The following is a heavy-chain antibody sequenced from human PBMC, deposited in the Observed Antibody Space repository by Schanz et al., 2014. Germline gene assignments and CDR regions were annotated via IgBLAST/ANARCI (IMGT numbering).Heavy chain of an antibody. J-gene: IGHJ5*02. CDR3: ARDRRRYCSTASCLHDNWFDP. D-gene: IGHD2-2*01. V-gene: IGHV1-18*01. CDR1: GYTLSAYS. Sequence: QVQLVQSGTQVKKPGASVKVSCKASGYTLSAYSLHWVRQAPGQGLEWMGWISAYNGNTNYAQKLQGRVTMTTDTSTSTAYMELRSLRSDDTAVYYCARDRRRYCSTASCLHDNWFDPWGQGTLVIVAS. CDR2: ISAYNGNT.